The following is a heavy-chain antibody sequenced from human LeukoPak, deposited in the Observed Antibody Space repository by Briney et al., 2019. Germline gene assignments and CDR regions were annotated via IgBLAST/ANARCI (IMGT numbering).Heavy chain of an antibody. CDR2: INHSGST. V-gene: IGHV4-34*01. D-gene: IGHD3-22*01. CDR3: ARWNYYDSSGYYPQGMDV. Sequence: ASETLSLTCAVYGGSFSGYYWSWIRQPPGKGLEWIGEINHSGSTNYNPSLKSRVTISVDTSKNQFSLKLSSVTAADTAVYYCARWNYYDSSGYYPQGMDVWGQGTTVTVSS. J-gene: IGHJ6*02. CDR1: GGSFSGYY.